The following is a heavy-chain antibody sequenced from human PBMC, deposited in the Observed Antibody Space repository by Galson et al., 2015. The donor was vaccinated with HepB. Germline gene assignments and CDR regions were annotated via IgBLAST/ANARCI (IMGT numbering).Heavy chain of an antibody. CDR3: ARPLEGSTYTFDI. D-gene: IGHD2-2*02. V-gene: IGHV4-30-4*01. Sequence: GLEWIGNIYFSGSTSYIPSLGSRLSISIDTSRAQFSLRLRYATASDTAVYFCARPLEGSTYTFDIWGRGTLVTVSS. J-gene: IGHJ3*02. CDR2: IYFSGST.